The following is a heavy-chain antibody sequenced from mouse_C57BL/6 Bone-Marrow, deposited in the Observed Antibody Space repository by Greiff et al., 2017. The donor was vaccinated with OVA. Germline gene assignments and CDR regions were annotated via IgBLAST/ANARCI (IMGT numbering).Heavy chain of an antibody. D-gene: IGHD2-10*02. Sequence: EVKLMESGGGLVQPGGSLSLSCAASGFTFTDYYMSWVRQPPGKALEWLGFIRNKANGYTTEYSASVKGRFTISRDNSQSILYLQMNALRAEDSATYYCARPYGNYRYYYAMDYWGQGTSVTVSS. V-gene: IGHV7-3*01. CDR3: ARPYGNYRYYYAMDY. CDR1: GFTFTDYY. J-gene: IGHJ4*01. CDR2: IRNKANGYTT.